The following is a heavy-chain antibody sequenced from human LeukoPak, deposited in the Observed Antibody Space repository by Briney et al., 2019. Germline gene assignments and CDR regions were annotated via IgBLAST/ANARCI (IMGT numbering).Heavy chain of an antibody. CDR1: GFSFSTYA. D-gene: IGHD3-22*01. CDR3: AKSGRVFDTSGYYWFPN. V-gene: IGHV3-23*01. J-gene: IGHJ4*02. CDR2: VNGNGGST. Sequence: GGSLRLSCAASGFSFSTYAMSWVRQAPGKGLEWVSGVNGNGGSTSYADSVKGRFTIFRDNSKNTVYLQMNSLRVEDTAVYYCAKSGRVFDTSGYYWFPNWGQGILVTVSS.